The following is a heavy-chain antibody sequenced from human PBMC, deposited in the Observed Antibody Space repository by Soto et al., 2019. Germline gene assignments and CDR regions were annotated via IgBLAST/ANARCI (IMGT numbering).Heavy chain of an antibody. CDR1: GGSISSYY. CDR3: GRVSWDKAAYYYYNGMDV. J-gene: IGHJ6*02. CDR2: IYYSGST. D-gene: IGHD1-26*01. Sequence: SETLSLTCTVSGGSISSYYWSWIRQPPGKGLEWIGYIYYSGSTNYNPSLKSRVTISVDTSKNQFSLKLSSVTAADTAVYYCGRVSWDKAAYYYYNGMDVGGQGTTVTVSS. V-gene: IGHV4-59*01.